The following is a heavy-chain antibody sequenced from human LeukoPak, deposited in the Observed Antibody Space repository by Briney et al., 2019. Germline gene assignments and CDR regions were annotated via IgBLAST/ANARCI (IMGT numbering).Heavy chain of an antibody. J-gene: IGHJ4*02. Sequence: PGGSLRLSCAASGFIFNHHARHWVRQAPGKGLQWVAVIWSDKSNRFYADSVRGRFTISRDDSRKTVYLQMERLTAEDTAIYYCAKDAQRGFDYSNSLEYWGQGALVTVAS. CDR1: GFIFNHHA. V-gene: IGHV3-33*06. CDR3: AKDAQRGFDYSNSLEY. CDR2: IWSDKSNR. D-gene: IGHD4-11*01.